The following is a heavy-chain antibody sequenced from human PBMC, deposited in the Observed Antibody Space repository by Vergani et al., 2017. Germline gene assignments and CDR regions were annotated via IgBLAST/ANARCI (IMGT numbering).Heavy chain of an antibody. CDR1: GAAIKDFY. D-gene: IGHD4-17*01. CDR2: VYYTGST. CDR3: ARVRHDFGYEGGYYFDY. V-gene: IGHV4-59*01. Sequence: QVQLQESGPGLVKPSETLSLTCTVSGAAIKDFYWSWFRQPPGKGLEWIGYVYYTGSTTYNTSLKSRVTISGDTSNNQFSLRMTSLTAADTAIYYCARVRHDFGYEGGYYFDYWGQGTLVTVSS. J-gene: IGHJ4*02.